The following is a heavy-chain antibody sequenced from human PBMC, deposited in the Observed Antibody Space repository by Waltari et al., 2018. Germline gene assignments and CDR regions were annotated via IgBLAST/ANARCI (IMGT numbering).Heavy chain of an antibody. Sequence: EVQLLESGGGLVQPGGSLRLSCAASGFTFSSYAMIWVRQAPGKGLEWVSAISGSGGSTYYADSVKGRFTISRDNSKNTLYLQMNSLRAEDTAVYYCAKEGSSSSFGIYYYYYGMDVWGQGTTVTVSS. CDR1: GFTFSSYA. J-gene: IGHJ6*02. D-gene: IGHD6-6*01. CDR2: ISGSGGST. V-gene: IGHV3-23*01. CDR3: AKEGSSSSFGIYYYYYGMDV.